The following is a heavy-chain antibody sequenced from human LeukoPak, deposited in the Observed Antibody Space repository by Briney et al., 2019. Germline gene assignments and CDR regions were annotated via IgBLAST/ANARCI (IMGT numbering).Heavy chain of an antibody. D-gene: IGHD3-16*02. J-gene: IGHJ4*02. Sequence: GGSLRLSCAASGFTFSNYAMSWVRQAPGKGLEWVSSISSSSSYIYYADSVKGRFTISRDNAKNSLYLQMNSLRAEDTAVYYCARDQDYRISNFDYWGQGTLVTVSS. CDR3: ARDQDYRISNFDY. CDR2: ISSSSSYI. CDR1: GFTFSNYA. V-gene: IGHV3-21*01.